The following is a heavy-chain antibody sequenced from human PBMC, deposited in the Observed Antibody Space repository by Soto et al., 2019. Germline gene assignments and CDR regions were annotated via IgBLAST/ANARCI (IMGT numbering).Heavy chain of an antibody. CDR3: ARDRYYYDSSGDYYGMDV. Sequence: SETLSLTCTVSGGSISSGGYYWSWIRQHPGKGLAWIGYIYYSGSTYYNPSLKSRVTISVDTSKNQFSLKLSSVTAADTAVYYCARDRYYYDSSGDYYGMDVWGQGTTVTVSS. D-gene: IGHD3-22*01. V-gene: IGHV4-31*03. CDR1: GGSISSGGYY. CDR2: IYYSGST. J-gene: IGHJ6*02.